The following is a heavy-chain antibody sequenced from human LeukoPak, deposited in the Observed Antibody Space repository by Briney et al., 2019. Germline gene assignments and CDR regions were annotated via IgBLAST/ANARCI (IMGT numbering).Heavy chain of an antibody. CDR1: GFRVGGYA. V-gene: IGHV3-49*04. J-gene: IGHJ4*02. CDR2: IRSKALYGTS. Sequence: QPGRSLRLSCSGSGFRVGGYALSWVRQAPGKGLEGVGFIRSKALYGTSEYAASVEGRFAISRDDSNNIVYLQMNSLKTEDTAVYFCVRESVRDYYFDFWGQGTLVTVPS. CDR3: VRESVRDYYFDF. D-gene: IGHD3-10*02.